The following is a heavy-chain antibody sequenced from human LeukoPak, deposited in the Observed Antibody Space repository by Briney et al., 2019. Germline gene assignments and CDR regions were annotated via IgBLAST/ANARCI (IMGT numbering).Heavy chain of an antibody. Sequence: RASVTVSCKASGYTFTVYYMHWVRQAPGQGLEWMGRINPNSGGTNYAQKFQGRVTMTRDTSISTAYMELSRLRSDDTAVYYCARDPPRRTYYYDSRVDYWGQGTLVTVSS. CDR3: ARDPPRRTYYYDSRVDY. J-gene: IGHJ4*02. V-gene: IGHV1-2*06. CDR2: INPNSGGT. CDR1: GYTFTVYY. D-gene: IGHD3-22*01.